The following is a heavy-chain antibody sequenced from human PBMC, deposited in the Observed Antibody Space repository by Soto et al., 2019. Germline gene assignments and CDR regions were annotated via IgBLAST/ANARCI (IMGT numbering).Heavy chain of an antibody. Sequence: EVQLVESGGGLVQPGESLRLSCAASGFTVSSKYMSWVRQAPGKGLEWVSIIYMRGSTFYADSVKGRFTISRDTSKNTLYLQMDHLTVLDTAMYYCARDSLPGTRTWADHWGQGTLVTVSS. V-gene: IGHV3-66*01. J-gene: IGHJ4*02. CDR2: IYMRGST. CDR1: GFTVSSKY. D-gene: IGHD1-26*01. CDR3: ARDSLPGTRTWADH.